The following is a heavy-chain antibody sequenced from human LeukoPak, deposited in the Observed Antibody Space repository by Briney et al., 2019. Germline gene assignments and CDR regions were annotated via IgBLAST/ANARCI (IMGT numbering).Heavy chain of an antibody. D-gene: IGHD5/OR15-5a*01. J-gene: IGHJ6*03. CDR3: ARNRRSTHDYYYYYMDV. Sequence: PSQTLSLTCTVSGGSISSGSYYWSWIRQPAGKGLEWIGRIYTSGSTNYNPSLKSRVTISVDTSKNQFSLKLSSVTAADTAVYYCARNRRSTHDYYYYYMDVWGKGTTVTVSS. CDR1: GGSISSGSYY. V-gene: IGHV4-61*02. CDR2: IYTSGST.